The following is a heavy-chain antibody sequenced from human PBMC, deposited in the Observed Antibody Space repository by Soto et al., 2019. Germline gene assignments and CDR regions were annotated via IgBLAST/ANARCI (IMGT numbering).Heavy chain of an antibody. CDR3: AGESPGYYGMSFDI. Sequence: EVQLVESGGGLIQPGGSLRLSCAASGFTVSTNYMAWVRQAAGKGLEWVSVIFASGKTFYADAVKGRFSVSRDKSMNTLSLQTNSLRVEDTAVYYCAGESPGYYGMSFDIWGQGPVVTVSS. D-gene: IGHD3-22*01. V-gene: IGHV3-53*01. CDR1: GFTVSTNY. J-gene: IGHJ3*02. CDR2: IFASGKT.